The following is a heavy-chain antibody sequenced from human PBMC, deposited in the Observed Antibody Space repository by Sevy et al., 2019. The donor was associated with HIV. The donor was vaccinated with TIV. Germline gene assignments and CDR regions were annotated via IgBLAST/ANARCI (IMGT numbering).Heavy chain of an antibody. V-gene: IGHV3-7*03. CDR2: MKEDGSDK. CDR1: GFTFSVYW. J-gene: IGHJ4*02. CDR3: ARDGSGYSYGYHRYFDY. D-gene: IGHD5-18*01. Sequence: GGSLRLSCAASGFTFSVYWMSWVRQAPGKGLEWVATMKEDGSDKDYVDSVKGRFTISRDNAKNSLYLQMNSLRSEDTAVYYCARDGSGYSYGYHRYFDYWGQGTLVTVSS.